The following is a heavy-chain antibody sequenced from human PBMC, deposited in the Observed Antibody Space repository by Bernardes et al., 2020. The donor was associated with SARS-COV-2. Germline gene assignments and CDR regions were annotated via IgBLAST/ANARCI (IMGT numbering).Heavy chain of an antibody. D-gene: IGHD2-8*01. Sequence: SETLSLTCTVSGGSISSGYYWSWLRQHPGEGLEWIGFIYYDGSTYYNPTLKSRISMSVDTSQNQFSLSLSSVTAADTGVYYCARSLIDPDSILSYGLAVWGQGTTVTVSS. CDR2: IYYDGST. V-gene: IGHV4-31*03. CDR1: GGSISSGYY. CDR3: ARSLIDPDSILSYGLAV. J-gene: IGHJ6*02.